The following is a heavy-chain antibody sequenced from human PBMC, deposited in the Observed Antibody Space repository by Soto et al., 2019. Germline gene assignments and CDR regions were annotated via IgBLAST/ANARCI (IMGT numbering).Heavy chain of an antibody. CDR1: GYTFSRYA. D-gene: IGHD6-13*01. Sequence: ASVKVSCKASGYTFSRYAIHWVRQAPGQRLEWMGWINAGNGNTKYSQKFEGRVTLTTDTSANTVYMELSSLRFEDTALYYCARDQQFRNWFDSWGQGPLVTVSS. CDR3: ARDQQFRNWFDS. J-gene: IGHJ5*01. CDR2: INAGNGNT. V-gene: IGHV1-3*01.